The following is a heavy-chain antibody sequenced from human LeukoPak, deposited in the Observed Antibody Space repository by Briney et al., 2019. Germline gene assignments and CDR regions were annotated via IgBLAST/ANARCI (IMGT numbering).Heavy chain of an antibody. D-gene: IGHD1-26*01. CDR2: IYYSGST. J-gene: IGHJ3*02. CDR3: ARRDSGSYYDAFDI. V-gene: IGHV4-39*01. Sequence: SETLSLTCTVPGGSISSSSYYWGWIRQPPGKGLEWIGSIYYSGSTYYNPSLKSRVTISVDTSKNQFSLKLSSVTAADTAVYYCARRDSGSYYDAFDIWGQGTMVTVSS. CDR1: GGSISSSSYY.